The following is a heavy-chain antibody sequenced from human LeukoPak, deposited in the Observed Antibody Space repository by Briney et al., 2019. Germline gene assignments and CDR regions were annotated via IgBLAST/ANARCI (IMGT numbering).Heavy chain of an antibody. Sequence: PGGSLRLSCAASGFSVTSKYINWVRQAPGKGLEWVSAISGSGGSTYYADSVKGRFTISRDNSKNTLYLQMNSLRAEDTAVYYCAKDRSSHKDWNYGEGFDYWGQGTLATVSS. V-gene: IGHV3-23*01. CDR1: GFSVTSKY. CDR3: AKDRSSHKDWNYGEGFDY. D-gene: IGHD1-7*01. CDR2: ISGSGGST. J-gene: IGHJ4*02.